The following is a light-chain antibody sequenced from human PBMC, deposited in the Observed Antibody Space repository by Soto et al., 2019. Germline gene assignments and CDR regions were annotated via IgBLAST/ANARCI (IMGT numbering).Light chain of an antibody. CDR2: DDD. CDR3: GTWQTSLRGHVV. J-gene: IGLJ2*01. V-gene: IGLV1-51*01. CDR1: ISNIRSNY. Sequence: QSVLTQPPSVSAAPGQKVTISCPGSISNIRSNYVSWYQQLPGTAPKLLIYDDDKRPSGIPDRFSGSKSGTSATLAITGLQTGDEADYYCGTWQTSLRGHVVLGGGTKLTVL.